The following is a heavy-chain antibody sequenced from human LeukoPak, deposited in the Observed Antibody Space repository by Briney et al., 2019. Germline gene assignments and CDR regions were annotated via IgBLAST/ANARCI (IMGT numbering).Heavy chain of an antibody. Sequence: GGSLRLSCAASGFTFSSYAMSWVRQAPGKGLEWVSAISGSGGSTYYADSVKGRFTISRDNSKNTLYLQMNGLRAEDTAAYYCAKGYYYDSSGHDYWGQGTLVTVSS. V-gene: IGHV3-23*01. J-gene: IGHJ4*02. CDR2: ISGSGGST. CDR1: GFTFSSYA. CDR3: AKGYYYDSSGHDY. D-gene: IGHD3-22*01.